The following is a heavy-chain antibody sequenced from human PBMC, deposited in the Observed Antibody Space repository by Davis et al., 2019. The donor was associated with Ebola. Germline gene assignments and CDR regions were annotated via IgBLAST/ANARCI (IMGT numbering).Heavy chain of an antibody. CDR2: IYYSGST. CDR1: GGSISSYY. CDR3: ARDDYGDYHYGMDV. J-gene: IGHJ6*02. V-gene: IGHV4-59*12. Sequence: SETLSLTCTVSGGSISSYYWSWIRQPPGKGLEWIGYIYYSGSTNYNPSLKSRVTISVDTSKNQFSLKLSSVTAADTAVYYCARDDYGDYHYGMDVWGQGTTVTVSS. D-gene: IGHD4-17*01.